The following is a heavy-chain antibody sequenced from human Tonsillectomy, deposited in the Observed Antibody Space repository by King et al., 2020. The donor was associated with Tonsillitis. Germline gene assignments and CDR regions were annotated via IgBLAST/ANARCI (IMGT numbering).Heavy chain of an antibody. CDR2: IIPILGIA. CDR1: GGSFSSYA. CDR3: ARGIVVPAAIGGYYYYMDV. Sequence: VQLVESGAEVKKPGSSVKVSCKSSGGSFSSYAISWVRQAPGQGLEWMGRIIPILGIANSAQKFQGRVTMTADKSTSTAYMELSSLRSEDTAVYYCARGIVVPAAIGGYYYYMDVWGKGTTVTVSS. V-gene: IGHV1-69*09. J-gene: IGHJ6*03. D-gene: IGHD2-2*02.